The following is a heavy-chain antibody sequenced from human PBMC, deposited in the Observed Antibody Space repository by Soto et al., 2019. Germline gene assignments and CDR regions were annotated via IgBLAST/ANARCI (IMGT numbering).Heavy chain of an antibody. CDR1: GGSISSSSYY. J-gene: IGHJ4*02. V-gene: IGHV4-39*01. Sequence: TSETLSLTCTVSGGSISSSSYYWGWIRQPPGKGLEWIGSIYYSGSTYYNPSLKSRVTISVDTSKNQFSLKLSSVTAADTAVYYCARHPATTVTTSTLFEYWGQGTLVTVSS. D-gene: IGHD4-17*01. CDR3: ARHPATTVTTSTLFEY. CDR2: IYYSGST.